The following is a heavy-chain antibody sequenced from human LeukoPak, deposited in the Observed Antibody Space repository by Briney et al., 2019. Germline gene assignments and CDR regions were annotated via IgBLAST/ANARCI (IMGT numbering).Heavy chain of an antibody. J-gene: IGHJ6*02. CDR2: IYYSGST. CDR3: ARDLMAAAPRLGGMDV. CDR1: GGSISSYY. D-gene: IGHD6-13*01. Sequence: SETLSLTCTVSGGSISSYYWSWIRQPPGKGLEWIGYIYYSGSTNYNPSLKSRVTISVDTSKNQFSLKLSSVTATDTAVYYCARDLMAAAPRLGGMDVWGQGTTVTVSS. V-gene: IGHV4-59*12.